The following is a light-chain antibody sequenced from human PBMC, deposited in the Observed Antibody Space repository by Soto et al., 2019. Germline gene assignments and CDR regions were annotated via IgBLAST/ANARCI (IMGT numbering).Light chain of an antibody. CDR2: DVS. J-gene: IGLJ1*01. CDR3: CAYADTFYV. V-gene: IGLV1-40*01. Sequence: QSVLTQPPSVSGAPGQRVTISCTGGGSTFGAGYDVHWYQQLPGKVPKLMIYDVSERPSGVPDRFSGSKSGNTASLTISGLQAEDEAIYYCCAYADTFYVXGTGTKVTVL. CDR1: GSTFGAGYD.